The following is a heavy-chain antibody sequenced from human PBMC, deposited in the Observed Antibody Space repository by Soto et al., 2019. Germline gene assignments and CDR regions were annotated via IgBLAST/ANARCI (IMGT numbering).Heavy chain of an antibody. V-gene: IGHV1-69*06. CDR3: ARDRSGGAFDI. Sequence: SVKVSCKASGGTFSSYAISWVRQAPGQGLEWMGGIIPIFGTANYAQKFRGRVTITADKSTSTAYMELSSLRSEDTAVYYCARDRSGGAFDIWVQGTMVTVSS. J-gene: IGHJ3*02. CDR2: IIPIFGTA. CDR1: GGTFSSYA. D-gene: IGHD3-10*01.